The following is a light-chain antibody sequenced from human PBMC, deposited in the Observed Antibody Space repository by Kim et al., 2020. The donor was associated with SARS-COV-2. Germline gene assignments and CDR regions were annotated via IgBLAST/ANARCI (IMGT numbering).Light chain of an antibody. Sequence: SELTQDPAVSVALGQTVRITCQGDSLRTYYATWYQQRPRQAPVLVIYGRNNRPSGIPDRFSGSSSGNTASLTISGAQAEDEADFYCQSRDSDGNVLFGGGTQLTVL. CDR2: GRN. V-gene: IGLV3-19*01. CDR3: QSRDSDGNVL. J-gene: IGLJ2*01. CDR1: SLRTYY.